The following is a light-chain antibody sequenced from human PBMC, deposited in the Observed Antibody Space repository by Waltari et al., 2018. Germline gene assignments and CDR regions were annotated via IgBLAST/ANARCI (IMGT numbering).Light chain of an antibody. J-gene: IGLJ3*02. CDR3: QIWGPGFRV. CDR1: SAHKYA. V-gene: IGLV4-69*01. Sequence: QLVLTQSPSASASLGASVKLTCSLSSAHKYAIAWHQQHPEKGPRFLLKVNSDGSHSKGDGLPDRFSGSTSGAERYLTISGLQSEEEADYYCQIWGPGFRVFGGGTKLTVL. CDR2: VNSDGSH.